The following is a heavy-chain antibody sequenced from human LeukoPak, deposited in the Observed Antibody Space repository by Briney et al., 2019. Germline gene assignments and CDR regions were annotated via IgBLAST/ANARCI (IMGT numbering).Heavy chain of an antibody. V-gene: IGHV3-23*01. CDR3: ARELFDFDY. CDR1: GFTFVNVA. CDR2: ITGSGGTT. Sequence: GGALRLSCAPSGFTFVNVAMTWGPQAPGKGLEWVSEITGSGGTTYYEASVKGRFTISRDHSKNTLYLQMNSLRAEDTAIYYCARELFDFDYWGQGPLVTVSS. J-gene: IGHJ4*02. D-gene: IGHD3-10*01.